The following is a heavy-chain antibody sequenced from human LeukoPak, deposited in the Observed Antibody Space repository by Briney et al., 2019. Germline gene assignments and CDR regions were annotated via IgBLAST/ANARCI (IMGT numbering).Heavy chain of an antibody. Sequence: SQTLSLTCTVSGGPISSGSYYWSWIRQPAGKGLEGIGRIYTSGSTNYNPSLKSRVTISVDTSKNQFSLKLSSVTAADTAVYYCARAIYDYVWGSYLDYWGQGTLVTVSS. D-gene: IGHD3-16*02. V-gene: IGHV4-61*02. J-gene: IGHJ4*02. CDR2: IYTSGST. CDR1: GGPISSGSYY. CDR3: ARAIYDYVWGSYLDY.